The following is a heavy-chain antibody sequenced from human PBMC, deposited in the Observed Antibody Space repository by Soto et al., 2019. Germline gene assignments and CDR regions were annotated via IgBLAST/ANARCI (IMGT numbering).Heavy chain of an antibody. V-gene: IGHV3-23*01. CDR3: AKDTGRGGGSVFDY. Sequence: LRLSCAPSGFIFSNYAMSWVRRARGKGLEWVSAISGSGADTYYTESVKGRFTISRDNFKNTLYLQMNSLRAEDTAVYYCAKDTGRGGGSVFDYWGQGTLVTVSS. D-gene: IGHD2-15*01. CDR2: ISGSGADT. J-gene: IGHJ4*02. CDR1: GFIFSNYA.